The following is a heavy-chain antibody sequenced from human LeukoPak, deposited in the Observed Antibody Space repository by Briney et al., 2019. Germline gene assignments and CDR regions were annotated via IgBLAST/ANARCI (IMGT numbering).Heavy chain of an antibody. CDR3: ARGLEDYVWGSYRL. Sequence: SETLSLTCAVSGGSLSGYYWSWIRQPPGKGLEWIGEINHSGSTNYNPSLKSRVTISVDTSKNQFSLKLSSVTAADTAVYYCARGLEDYVWGSYRLWGQGTLVTVSS. V-gene: IGHV4-34*01. D-gene: IGHD3-16*02. CDR1: GGSLSGYY. J-gene: IGHJ4*02. CDR2: INHSGST.